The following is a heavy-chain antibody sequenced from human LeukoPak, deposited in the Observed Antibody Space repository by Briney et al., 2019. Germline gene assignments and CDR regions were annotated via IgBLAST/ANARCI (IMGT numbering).Heavy chain of an antibody. J-gene: IGHJ4*02. CDR3: AKDFHRKRSTGNLFDY. V-gene: IGHV3-9*01. D-gene: IGHD3-9*01. Sequence: LSLTCTVSGGSISSYYWSWIRQPPGKGLEWVSGISWNSGSIGYADSVKGRFTISRDNAKNSLYLQMNSLRAEDTALYYCAKDFHRKRSTGNLFDYWGQGTLVTVSS. CDR2: ISWNSGSI. CDR1: GGSISSYY.